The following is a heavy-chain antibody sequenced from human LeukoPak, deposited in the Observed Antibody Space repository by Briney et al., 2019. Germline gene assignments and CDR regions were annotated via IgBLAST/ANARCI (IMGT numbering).Heavy chain of an antibody. CDR2: ITSSSTYT. J-gene: IGHJ4*02. Sequence: GRSLRLSCAASGFSFSSYNMNWVRQTPGKGLEWVSSITSSSTYTFYADSVKGRFTISRDNAKNSLYLQMNSLRAEDTAVYYCARDRRVQLWSPAGFDYWGQGTLVTVSS. CDR3: ARDRRVQLWSPAGFDY. CDR1: GFSFSSYN. V-gene: IGHV3-21*01. D-gene: IGHD5-18*01.